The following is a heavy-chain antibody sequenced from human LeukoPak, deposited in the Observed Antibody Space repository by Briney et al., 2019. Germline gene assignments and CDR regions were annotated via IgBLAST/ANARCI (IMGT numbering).Heavy chain of an antibody. D-gene: IGHD3-22*01. V-gene: IGHV5-51*01. J-gene: IGHJ4*02. CDR1: GYSFTSYW. CDR2: IYPGDSDT. Sequence: GESLKISCKGSGYSFTSYWIGWVRQMPGKCLEWMGIIYPGDSDTRYSPSFQGQVTTSADKSISTAYLQWSSLKASDTAMYYCARPRINYYDSSGYPSYFDYWGQGTLVTVSS. CDR3: ARPRINYYDSSGYPSYFDY.